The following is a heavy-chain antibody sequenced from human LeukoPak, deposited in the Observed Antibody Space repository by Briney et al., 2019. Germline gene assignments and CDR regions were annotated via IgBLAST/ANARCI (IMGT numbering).Heavy chain of an antibody. CDR1: GFSFSEHS. V-gene: IGHV3-48*04. Sequence: GGSLRLSCAASGFSFSEHSMNWVRQAPGKGLEWVSNIRGSSSAMNYADSVKGRFTISRDNAKNSLCLEMSSLRAEDTAVYYCARDRDWSFDYWGLGTLVSVSS. CDR2: IRGSSSAM. CDR3: ARDRDWSFDY. D-gene: IGHD3-9*01. J-gene: IGHJ4*02.